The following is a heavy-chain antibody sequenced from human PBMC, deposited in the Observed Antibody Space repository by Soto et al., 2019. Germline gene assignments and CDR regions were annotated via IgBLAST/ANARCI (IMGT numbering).Heavy chain of an antibody. CDR3: ARGYCSGGSCYNRKYYYYYMDV. D-gene: IGHD2-15*01. Sequence: SVKVSCKASGGTFSSYTISWVRQAPGQGLEWMGRIIPILGIANYAQKFQGRVTITADKSTSTAYMELSSLRSEDTAVYYCARGYCSGGSCYNRKYYYYYMDVWGKGTTVTVSS. CDR2: IIPILGIA. V-gene: IGHV1-69*02. J-gene: IGHJ6*03. CDR1: GGTFSSYT.